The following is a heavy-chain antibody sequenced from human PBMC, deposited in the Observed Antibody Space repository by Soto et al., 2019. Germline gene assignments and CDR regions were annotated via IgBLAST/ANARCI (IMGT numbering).Heavy chain of an antibody. D-gene: IGHD6-13*01. Sequence: SETLSLTCAVYGGSFSGYYWSWIRQPPGKGLEWIGEINHSGSTNYNPSLKSRVTISVDTSKNQFSLKLSSVTAADTAVYYCARGGWRAAAGTLDYWDQGTLVTVSS. CDR1: GGSFSGYY. V-gene: IGHV4-34*01. J-gene: IGHJ4*02. CDR2: INHSGST. CDR3: ARGGWRAAAGTLDY.